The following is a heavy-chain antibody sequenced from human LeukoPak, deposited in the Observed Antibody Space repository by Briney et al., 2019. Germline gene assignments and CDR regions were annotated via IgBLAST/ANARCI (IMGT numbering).Heavy chain of an antibody. D-gene: IGHD3-10*01. CDR2: ISSSSSYI. V-gene: IGHV3-21*01. J-gene: IGHJ4*02. CDR1: GFTFSSYS. Sequence: GGSLRPSCAASGFTFSSYSMNWVRQAPGKGLEWVSSISSSSSYIYYADSVKGRFTISRDNAKNSLYLQMNSLRAEDTAVYYCARDHGSGIAGPVVYWGQGTLVTVSS. CDR3: ARDHGSGIAGPVVY.